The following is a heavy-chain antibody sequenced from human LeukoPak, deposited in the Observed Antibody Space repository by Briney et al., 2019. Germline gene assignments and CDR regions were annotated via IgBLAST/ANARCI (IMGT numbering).Heavy chain of an antibody. CDR3: AKEKPWGRPWGEHAFEI. J-gene: IGHJ3*02. CDR1: GFTFTTYW. V-gene: IGHV3-23*01. CDR2: LSGSGGST. Sequence: GGSLRLSCAASGFTFTTYWMSWVRPAPGKGRVWVSDLSGSGGSTYYTDSVRGRITNSRNNSKNTLYLQMTGLRAEYTAVYYCAKEKPWGRPWGEHAFEIWGQGTMVTVSS. D-gene: IGHD3-16*01.